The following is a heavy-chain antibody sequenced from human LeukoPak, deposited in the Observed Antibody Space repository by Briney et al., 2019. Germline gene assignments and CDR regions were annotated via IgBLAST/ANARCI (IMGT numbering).Heavy chain of an antibody. CDR2: ISYDGSNK. Sequence: GRSLRLSCAASGFTFSSYGMHWVRQAPGKGLEWVAVISYDGSNKYYADSVKGRFTISRDNSKNTLYLQMNSLRAEDTAVYYCARGGSGSPFWHFGLWGRGTLVTVST. J-gene: IGHJ2*01. D-gene: IGHD1-26*01. V-gene: IGHV3-30*03. CDR3: ARGGSGSPFWHFGL. CDR1: GFTFSSYG.